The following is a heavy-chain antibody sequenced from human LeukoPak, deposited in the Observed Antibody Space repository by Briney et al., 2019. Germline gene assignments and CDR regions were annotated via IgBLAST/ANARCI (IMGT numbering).Heavy chain of an antibody. CDR2: ISAYNGNT. J-gene: IGHJ4*02. Sequence: ASVKVSCKASGYTFTSYGISWVRQAPGQGLEWMGWISAYNGNTNYAQKLQGRVTMTTDTSTSTACMELRSLRSDDTAVYYCARAVGPKQWLVSGFDYWGQGTLVTVSS. CDR3: ARAVGPKQWLVSGFDY. D-gene: IGHD6-19*01. CDR1: GYTFTSYG. V-gene: IGHV1-18*01.